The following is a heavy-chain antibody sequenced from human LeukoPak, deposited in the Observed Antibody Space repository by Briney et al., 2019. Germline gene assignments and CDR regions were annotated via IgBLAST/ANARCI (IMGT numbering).Heavy chain of an antibody. CDR2: IRYDGSNK. CDR3: VKDYDFWSGYYSPTRGYFDY. Sequence: PGGSLRLSCAASGFTFSSYGMHWVRQAPGKGREWVSFIRYDGSNKYYADSVKGRFTISRDNSKNTLYLQMNSLRAEDTAVYYCVKDYDFWSGYYSPTRGYFDYWGQGTLVTVSS. V-gene: IGHV3-30*02. D-gene: IGHD3-3*01. J-gene: IGHJ4*02. CDR1: GFTFSSYG.